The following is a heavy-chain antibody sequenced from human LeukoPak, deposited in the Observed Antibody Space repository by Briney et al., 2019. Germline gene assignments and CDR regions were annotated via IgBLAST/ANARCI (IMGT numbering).Heavy chain of an antibody. CDR2: ISGSGGGT. D-gene: IGHD5-24*01. Sequence: GGSLRLTWAASGFSFSTYAMSWLRQAPGKGLEWVSLISGSGGGTHYADSMKGRSTISRDNSNNMVSLQMDTLRRADTAVYFCARSHTEDGYNNHFDHWGQGALVTVSS. CDR1: GFSFSTYA. CDR3: ARSHTEDGYNNHFDH. V-gene: IGHV3-23*01. J-gene: IGHJ4*02.